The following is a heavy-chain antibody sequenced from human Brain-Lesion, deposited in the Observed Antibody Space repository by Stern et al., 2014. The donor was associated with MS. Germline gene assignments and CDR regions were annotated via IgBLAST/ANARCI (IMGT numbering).Heavy chain of an antibody. Sequence: VQLVQSGGGVVQPGRSRRLSCAASGFTFSSYDLHWVRQGPGKGLEWVASISYDGSNKYYADSVKGRFTISRDNSKNTLFLQMNSLRTEDTAVYYCAKNLGGFTIDWGQGTLVTVSS. CDR2: ISYDGSNK. CDR1: GFTFSSYD. V-gene: IGHV3-30*18. CDR3: AKNLGGFTID. D-gene: IGHD3-3*01. J-gene: IGHJ4*02.